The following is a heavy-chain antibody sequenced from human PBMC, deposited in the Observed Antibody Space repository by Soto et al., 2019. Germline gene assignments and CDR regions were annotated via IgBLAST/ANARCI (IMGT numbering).Heavy chain of an antibody. J-gene: IGHJ4*02. Sequence: GGSLRLSCSASGFTFSNFAMHWVRLAPGKGLEYVAVIDDTGINTYYADSVKGRFTISRDNSRNTLYLRMSSVRVEDTAVYYCASDLLTARSYWGQGTPVTVSS. CDR3: ASDLLTARSY. CDR2: IDDTGINT. CDR1: GFTFSNFA. D-gene: IGHD3-9*01. V-gene: IGHV3-64D*08.